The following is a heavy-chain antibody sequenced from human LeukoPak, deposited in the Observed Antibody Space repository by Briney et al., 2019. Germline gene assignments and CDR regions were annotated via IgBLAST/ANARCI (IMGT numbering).Heavy chain of an antibody. D-gene: IGHD5-18*01. CDR2: ISGSGGST. J-gene: IGHJ4*02. V-gene: IGHV3-23*01. Sequence: GGSLRLSCAASGFTFRSYGMSWVRQAPGKGLEWVSAISGSGGSTYYADSVKGRFTISRDNSKNTLYLQMNSLRAEDTAVYYCAKDLLYSYGYIDCFDYWGQGTLVTVSS. CDR3: AKDLLYSYGYIDCFDY. CDR1: GFTFRSYG.